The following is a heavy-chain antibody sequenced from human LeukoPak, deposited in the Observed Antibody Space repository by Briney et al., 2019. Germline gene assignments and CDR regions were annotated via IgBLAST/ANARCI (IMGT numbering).Heavy chain of an antibody. CDR3: ARDLGVAAPGVDAFDI. V-gene: IGHV1-2*02. Sequence: GASVKVSCKASGYTFTGYYMHWVRQAPGQGLEWMGWINPNSGGTNYAQKFQGRVTMTRDTSISTAHMELSRLRSDDTAVYYCARDLGVAAPGVDAFDIWGQGTMVTVSS. D-gene: IGHD6-19*01. CDR2: INPNSGGT. J-gene: IGHJ3*02. CDR1: GYTFTGYY.